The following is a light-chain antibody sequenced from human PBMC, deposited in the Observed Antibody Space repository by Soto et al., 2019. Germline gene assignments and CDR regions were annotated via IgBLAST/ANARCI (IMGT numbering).Light chain of an antibody. CDR3: QQYHNAGST. Sequence: IVMTQSPATLSVFTGGRASLSCRASQSVSNNLAWYQKKPGQAPRLLIYGASTRAAGISVRFSGSGSGTEFTLIISSLQSDDSAVYYCQQYHNAGSTFGQGTKLEI. CDR2: GAS. CDR1: QSVSNN. V-gene: IGKV3-15*01. J-gene: IGKJ1*01.